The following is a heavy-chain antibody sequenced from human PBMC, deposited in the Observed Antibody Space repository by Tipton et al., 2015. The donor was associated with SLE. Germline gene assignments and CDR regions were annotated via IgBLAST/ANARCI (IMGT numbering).Heavy chain of an antibody. CDR2: IWYNGNNR. Sequence: SLRLSCAASGFTFSDYPMHWVRQTPGKGLEWVALIWYNGNNRYYADSVRGRFTISRDNSKNTVYLQMNSLRAEDTAVYYCARVLGSFYGMDVWGQGTTVIVSS. J-gene: IGHJ6*02. CDR1: GFTFSDYP. CDR3: ARVLGSFYGMDV. V-gene: IGHV3-33*08.